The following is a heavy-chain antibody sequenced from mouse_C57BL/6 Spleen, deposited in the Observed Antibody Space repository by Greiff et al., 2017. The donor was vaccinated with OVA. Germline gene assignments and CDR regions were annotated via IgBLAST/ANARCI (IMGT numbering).Heavy chain of an antibody. V-gene: IGHV1-81*01. Sequence: QVQLQQSGAELARPGASVTLSCKASGYTFTSYGISWVKQRTGQGLEWIGEIYPRSGNTYYNEKFKGKATLTADKSSSTAYMELRSLTSEDSAVYFCARSLTAVVATDYYYAMDDWGQGTSVTVAS. D-gene: IGHD1-1*01. J-gene: IGHJ4*01. CDR3: ARSLTAVVATDYYYAMDD. CDR2: IYPRSGNT. CDR1: GYTFTSYG.